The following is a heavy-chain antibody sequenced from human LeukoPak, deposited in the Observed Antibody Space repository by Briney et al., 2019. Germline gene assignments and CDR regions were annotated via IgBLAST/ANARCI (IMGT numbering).Heavy chain of an antibody. J-gene: IGHJ4*02. V-gene: IGHV4-39*01. Sequence: SETLSLTCTVSGASFSSSTYYWGWIRQPPGKGLEWIVSICYSGSTYYNPSLKSRVTMSVDTSKNQFSLKLSSVTAADTAVYYCARHAGGISATGTRPFDYWGQGTLVTVSS. D-gene: IGHD6-13*01. CDR3: ARHAGGISATGTRPFDY. CDR2: ICYSGST. CDR1: GASFSSSTYY.